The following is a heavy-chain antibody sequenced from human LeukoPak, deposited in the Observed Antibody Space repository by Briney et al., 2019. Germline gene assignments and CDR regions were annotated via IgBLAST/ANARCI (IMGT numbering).Heavy chain of an antibody. J-gene: IGHJ4*02. CDR1: GFSFSIYS. V-gene: IGHV3-48*01. CDR3: AKAYYYVSSGYYHTHFDY. D-gene: IGHD3-22*01. Sequence: GGSLRLSCAASGFSFSIYSMNWVRQAPGKGLEWISYISSSSTTIYYADSVKGRFTVSRDNAKNSLYLQMNSLRAEDTAVYYCAKAYYYVSSGYYHTHFDYWGQGTLVTVSA. CDR2: ISSSSTTI.